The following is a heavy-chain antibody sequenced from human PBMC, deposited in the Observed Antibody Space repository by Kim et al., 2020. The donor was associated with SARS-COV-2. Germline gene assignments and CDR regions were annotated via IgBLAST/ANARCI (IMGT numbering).Heavy chain of an antibody. CDR3: ARVRSSGWGTYYFDY. D-gene: IGHD6-19*01. J-gene: IGHJ4*02. V-gene: IGHV3-20*01. Sequence: GGSLRLSCAASGFTFDDYGMSWVRQAPGKGLEWVSGINWNGGSTGYADSVKGRFTISRDNAKNSLYLQMNSLRAEDTALYHCARVRSSGWGTYYFDYWGQGTLVTVSS. CDR2: INWNGGST. CDR1: GFTFDDYG.